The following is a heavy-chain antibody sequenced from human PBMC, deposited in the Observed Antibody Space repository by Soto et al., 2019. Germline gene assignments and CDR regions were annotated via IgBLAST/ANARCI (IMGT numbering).Heavy chain of an antibody. D-gene: IGHD3-22*01. CDR2: IKSKTDGGTT. J-gene: IGHJ4*02. CDR3: TTDPHISMIGEAYTC. Sequence: GGSLRLSCAASGFTFSNACMSWVRQAPGKGLEWVGRIKSKTDGGTTDYADPVKGRFTISRDDSTNTLYLQMNRPKTADTAVYYCTTDPHISMIGEAYTCWGQGTLVTVSS. CDR1: GFTFSNAC. V-gene: IGHV3-15*01.